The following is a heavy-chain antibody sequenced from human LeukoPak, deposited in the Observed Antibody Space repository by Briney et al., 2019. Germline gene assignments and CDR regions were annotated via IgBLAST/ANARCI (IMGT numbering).Heavy chain of an antibody. CDR1: GASISSGCDY. J-gene: IGHJ6*03. CDR3: ARNTGIAAVGNPSYSFNNYMDV. D-gene: IGHD6-13*01. V-gene: IGHV4-31*03. Sequence: SQTLSLTCTVSGASISSGCDYWSWIRQCPGKGLEWIGCICDSGSTFYTPSLQSRVYISLDTSTNQFSLKVISVTAADTAVYFCARNTGIAAVGNPSYSFNNYMDVWGKGTTVTVSS. CDR2: ICDSGST.